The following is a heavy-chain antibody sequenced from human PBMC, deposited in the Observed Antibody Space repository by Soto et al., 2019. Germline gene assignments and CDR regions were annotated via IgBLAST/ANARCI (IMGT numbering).Heavy chain of an antibody. J-gene: IGHJ6*02. CDR3: ASQWFEGLVVVAAKDSQCVDV. CDR2: IIPIFGTA. Sequence: ASVKVSCKASGGTFSSYAISWVRQAPGQGLEWMGGIIPIFGTANYAQKFQGRVTITADESTSTAYMELSSLRSEDTAVYYCASQWFEGLVVVAAKDSQCVDVWGQGTTVTVSS. D-gene: IGHD2-15*01. V-gene: IGHV1-69*13. CDR1: GGTFSSYA.